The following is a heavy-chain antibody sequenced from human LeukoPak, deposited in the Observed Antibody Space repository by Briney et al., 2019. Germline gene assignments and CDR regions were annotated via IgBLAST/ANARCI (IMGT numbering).Heavy chain of an antibody. D-gene: IGHD3-9*01. J-gene: IGHJ6*02. V-gene: IGHV1-8*02. CDR1: GYTFTGYY. CDR2: MNPNSGNT. Sequence: GASVKVSCKASGYTFTGYYMHWVRQAPGQGLEWMGWMNPNSGNTGYAQKFQGRVTMTRNTSISTAYMELSSLRSEDTAVYYCARDFPYYDILTGYRDYYYGMDVWGQGTTVTVSS. CDR3: ARDFPYYDILTGYRDYYYGMDV.